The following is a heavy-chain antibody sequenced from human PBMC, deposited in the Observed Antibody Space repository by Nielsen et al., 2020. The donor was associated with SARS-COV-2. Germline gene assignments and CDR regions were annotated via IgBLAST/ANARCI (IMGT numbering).Heavy chain of an antibody. CDR3: ARANRRWLRLSPYWYFDL. CDR1: GGSFSDYH. Sequence: SETLSLTCAVYGGSFSDYHWTWIRQPPGKGLEWIGEISRSGGTNYNPSLQSRVTISEDTSKNQFSLKLSSVTAADTAVYYCARANRRWLRLSPYWYFDLWGRGTLVTVSS. J-gene: IGHJ2*01. D-gene: IGHD5-24*01. V-gene: IGHV4-34*01. CDR2: ISRSGGT.